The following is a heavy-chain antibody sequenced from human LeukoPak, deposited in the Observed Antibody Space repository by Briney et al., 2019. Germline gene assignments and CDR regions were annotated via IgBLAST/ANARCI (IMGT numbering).Heavy chain of an antibody. CDR1: GFTFSSYG. CDR2: ISYDGSNK. J-gene: IGHJ4*02. Sequence: GGSLRLSCAASGFTFSSYGMHWVRQAPGKGLEWVAVISYDGSNKYYADSVKGRFTISRDNSKNTLYLQMNSLRAEDTAVYYCAKDYYDFWSGYSTLGSFDYWGQGTLVTVSS. CDR3: AKDYYDFWSGYSTLGSFDY. V-gene: IGHV3-30*18. D-gene: IGHD3-3*01.